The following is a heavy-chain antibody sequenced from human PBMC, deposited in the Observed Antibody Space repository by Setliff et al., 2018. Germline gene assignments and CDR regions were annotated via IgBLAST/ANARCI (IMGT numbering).Heavy chain of an antibody. D-gene: IGHD2-21*01. CDR1: GDSIIGYY. CDR2: VSSSGSP. CDR3: ARLYHKENSADFRRAPFDV. V-gene: IGHV4-59*01. Sequence: KTSETLSLTCKVSGDSIIGYYWSWIRQSPGKGLDWIGYVSSSGSPNYSPSFKSRVTMSIDTSKNQFSLKLSSVTASDTAVYYCARLYHKENSADFRRAPFDVWGQGIMVTVSS. J-gene: IGHJ3*01.